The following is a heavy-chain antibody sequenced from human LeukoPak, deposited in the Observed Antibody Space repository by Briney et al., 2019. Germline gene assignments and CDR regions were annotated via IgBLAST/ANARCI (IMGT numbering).Heavy chain of an antibody. CDR3: ARCPPDYDYGGFLDY. J-gene: IGHJ4*02. V-gene: IGHV5-51*01. CDR2: IYPGDSDT. D-gene: IGHD4-23*01. CDR1: GYGFTSYW. Sequence: GESLKISCKGSGYGFTSYWIGWVRQMPGKGLEWMGIIYPGDSDTRYSPSFQGQVTITADKSISTAFLQWSSLKASDTAMYYCARCPPDYDYGGFLDYWGQGTLVTVS.